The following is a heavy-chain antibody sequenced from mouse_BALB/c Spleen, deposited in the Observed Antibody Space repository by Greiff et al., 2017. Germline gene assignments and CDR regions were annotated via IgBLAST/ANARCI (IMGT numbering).Heavy chain of an antibody. Sequence: EVHLVESGGGLVKPGGSLKLSCAASGFAFSSYDMSWVRQTPEKRLEWVAYISSGGGSTYYPDSVKGRFTISRDNAKNNLYLQMSSLKSEDTAMYYCARDYDYGAFAYWGQGTLVTVSA. CDR2: ISSGGGST. V-gene: IGHV5-12-1*01. D-gene: IGHD2-4*01. CDR1: GFAFSSYD. CDR3: ARDYDYGAFAY. J-gene: IGHJ3*01.